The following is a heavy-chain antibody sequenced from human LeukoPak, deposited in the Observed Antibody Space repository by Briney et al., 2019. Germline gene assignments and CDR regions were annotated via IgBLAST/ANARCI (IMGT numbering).Heavy chain of an antibody. J-gene: IGHJ3*02. CDR3: ARDRSSGWYGDAFDI. D-gene: IGHD6-19*01. Sequence: SVKVSCKASGGTFSSYAISWLRQAPGQGLEWMGRIIPIFGTANYAQKFQGRVTITTDESTSTAYMELSSLRSEDTAVYYCARDRSSGWYGDAFDIWGQGTMVTVSS. CDR1: GGTFSSYA. V-gene: IGHV1-69*05. CDR2: IIPIFGTA.